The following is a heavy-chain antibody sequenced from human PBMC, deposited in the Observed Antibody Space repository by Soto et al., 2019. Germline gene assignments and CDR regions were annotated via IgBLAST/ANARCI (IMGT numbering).Heavy chain of an antibody. J-gene: IGHJ6*02. V-gene: IGHV3-7*01. CDR3: AGQRGYYYGMDV. CDR2: IKQDGSEK. CDR1: GFTFSNYW. D-gene: IGHD3-10*01. Sequence: GGCLRLSCAASGFTFSNYWMSWVRQAPGKGLEWVANIKQDGSEKYYVDSVMGRFTFSRDNAKNSLYLQMNSLRAEDTAVYYCAGQRGYYYGMDVWGQGTTVTVSS.